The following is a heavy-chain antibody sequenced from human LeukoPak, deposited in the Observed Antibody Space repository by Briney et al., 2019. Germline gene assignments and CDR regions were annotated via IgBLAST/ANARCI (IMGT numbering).Heavy chain of an antibody. V-gene: IGHV3-48*04. D-gene: IGHD3-3*01. CDR2: ISSSSSTI. CDR3: ARVKLRFLEWLPQRYYYYYYMDV. CDR1: GFTFSSYS. Sequence: GGSLRLSRAASGFTFSSYSMNWVRQAPGKGLEWVSPISSSSSTIYYADSVKGRFPISRDNAKNSLYLQMNSLRAEDTAVYYCARVKLRFLEWLPQRYYYYYYMDVWGKGTTVTVSS. J-gene: IGHJ6*03.